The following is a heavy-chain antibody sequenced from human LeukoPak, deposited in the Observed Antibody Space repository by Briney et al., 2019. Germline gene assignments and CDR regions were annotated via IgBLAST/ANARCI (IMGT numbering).Heavy chain of an antibody. CDR1: GYTITNNY. J-gene: IGHJ4*02. V-gene: IGHV1-46*01. CDR3: AAWDSSYGRFDY. CDR2: INPSGTGT. D-gene: IGHD5-18*01. Sequence: ASVKVSCKASGYTITNNYMHWVRQAPGQGLEWMGVINPSGTGTSYAQKFQGRVTMTTDTSTSTAYMELRSLRSDDTAVYYCAAWDSSYGRFDYWGQGTLVTVSS.